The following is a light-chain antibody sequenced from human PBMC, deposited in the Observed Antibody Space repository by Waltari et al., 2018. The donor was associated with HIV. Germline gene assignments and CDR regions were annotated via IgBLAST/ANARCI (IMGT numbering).Light chain of an antibody. V-gene: IGKV1-5*03. Sequence: DIQMTQSPSTLSASVGDRVTITCRASQSIRSWLAWYQQKPGEAPKLLIYKASSLESGVPSRFSGSGSGTEFTLTISSLQPDDFATYYCQQSRTFGQGTKVDIK. CDR3: QQSRT. CDR1: QSIRSW. J-gene: IGKJ1*01. CDR2: KAS.